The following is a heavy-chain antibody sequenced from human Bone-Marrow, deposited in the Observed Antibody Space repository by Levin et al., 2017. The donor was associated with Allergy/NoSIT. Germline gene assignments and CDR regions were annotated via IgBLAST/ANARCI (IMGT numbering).Heavy chain of an antibody. J-gene: IGHJ4*02. CDR1: GDSISSYY. CDR3: ARGGYDSSGYKIREYYFDY. Sequence: PSETLSLTRTVSGDSISSYYWNWIRQPPGKGLEWIGNLFFTGSANYHPSLKSRVTISIDTSKSQFSLELRSVTAADTAVYYCARGGYDSSGYKIREYYFDYWGQGALVTVSS. V-gene: IGHV4-59*01. CDR2: LFFTGSA. D-gene: IGHD3-22*01.